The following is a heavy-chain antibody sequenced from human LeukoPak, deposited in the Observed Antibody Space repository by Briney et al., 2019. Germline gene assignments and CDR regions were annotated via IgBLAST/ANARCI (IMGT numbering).Heavy chain of an antibody. CDR3: AKVEIPGLESYDYGDYGGPPAGFDY. D-gene: IGHD4-17*01. J-gene: IGHJ4*02. CDR2: XSGSGGST. V-gene: IGHV3-23*01. Sequence: XGSXXLSXXASGXTFSSYGMHWVRXXPGKGXXXXSAXSGSGGSTYYPDSVKGRFTISRDNSKNTLYLQMNSLRAEDTAVYYCAKVEIPGLESYDYGDYGGPPAGFDYWGQGTLVTVSA. CDR1: GXTFSSYG.